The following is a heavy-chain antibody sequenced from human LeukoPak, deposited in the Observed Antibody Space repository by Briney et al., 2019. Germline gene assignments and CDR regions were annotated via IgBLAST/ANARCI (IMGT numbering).Heavy chain of an antibody. CDR1: GGSISSYY. Sequence: SETLSLTCTVSGGSISSYYWSWIRQPAGKGLEWIGRIYTSGSTNYNPSLKSRVTISVDTSKNQFSLKLSSVTAADTAVYYCARGLRAVAGKNFDYWGQGTLVTVSS. V-gene: IGHV4-4*07. CDR3: ARGLRAVAGKNFDY. CDR2: IYTSGST. D-gene: IGHD6-19*01. J-gene: IGHJ4*02.